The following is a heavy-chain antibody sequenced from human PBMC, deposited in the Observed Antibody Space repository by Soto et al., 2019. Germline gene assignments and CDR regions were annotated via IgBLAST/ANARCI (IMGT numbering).Heavy chain of an antibody. J-gene: IGHJ5*02. V-gene: IGHV4-31*03. CDR2: IYYSGST. Sequence: QVQLQESGPGLVKPSQTLSLTCTVSGASISSGGYYWGWIRQHPGKGLEWIGYIYYSGSTYYHPSLKSRVAISVDTSKNQFSLKLSSVTAADTAVYYCAREPSPWGQGTLVTVSS. CDR3: AREPSP. CDR1: GASISSGGYY.